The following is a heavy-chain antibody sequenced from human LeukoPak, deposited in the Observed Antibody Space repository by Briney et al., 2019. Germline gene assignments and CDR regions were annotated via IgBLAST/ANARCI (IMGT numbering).Heavy chain of an antibody. Sequence: GGSLRLSCAASGFTFSSHTMNWVRQAPGKGLEWVSSISSGSNTIFYADSVKGRFTISRDNAKNSLYLQMNSLRAEDTAVYYWARSGQEVGGENDYWGQGTLVTVSS. CDR2: ISSGSNTI. D-gene: IGHD3-16*01. V-gene: IGHV3-21*01. CDR3: ARSGQEVGGENDY. J-gene: IGHJ4*02. CDR1: GFTFSSHT.